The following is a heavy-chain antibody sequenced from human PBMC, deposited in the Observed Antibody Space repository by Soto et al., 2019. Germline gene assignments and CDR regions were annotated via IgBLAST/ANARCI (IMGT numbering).Heavy chain of an antibody. V-gene: IGHV1-69*01. D-gene: IGHD5-12*01. J-gene: IGHJ2*01. CDR2: IIPIFGTA. CDR1: GGTFSSYA. CDR3: ARRVWDGYNGWYFDL. Sequence: QVQLVQSGAEVKKPGSSVKVSCKASGGTFSSYAISWVRQAPGQGLEWMGGIIPIFGTANYAQKFQGRVTITADESTRTDYMELSSLRYEDTAGYYCARRVWDGYNGWYFDLWGRGTLVTVSS.